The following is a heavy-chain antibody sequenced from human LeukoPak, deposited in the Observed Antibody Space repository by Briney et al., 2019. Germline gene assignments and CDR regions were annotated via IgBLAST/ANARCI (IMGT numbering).Heavy chain of an antibody. CDR2: ISSSGSTI. Sequence: PGGSLRLSCVASGFTFSSYEMNWVRQAPGKGLEWVSYISSSGSTIYYADSVKGRFTISRDNAKNSLYLQMNSLRAEDTAVYYCASRADYDFWSGYYLARYYYYMDVWGKGTTVTVSS. J-gene: IGHJ6*03. CDR3: ASRADYDFWSGYYLARYYYYMDV. D-gene: IGHD3-3*01. V-gene: IGHV3-48*03. CDR1: GFTFSSYE.